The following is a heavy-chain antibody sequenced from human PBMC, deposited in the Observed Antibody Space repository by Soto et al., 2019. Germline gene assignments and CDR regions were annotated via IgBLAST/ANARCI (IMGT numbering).Heavy chain of an antibody. CDR2: INHSGST. CDR1: GGSFSGYY. Sequence: PSETLSLTCAVYGGSFSGYYWSWIRQPPGKGLEWIGEINHSGSTNYNPSLKGRVTISVDTSKNQFSLKLSSVTAADTAVYYCARGGYSNWFDPWGQGTLVTVSS. D-gene: IGHD5-18*01. CDR3: ARGGYSNWFDP. V-gene: IGHV4-34*01. J-gene: IGHJ5*02.